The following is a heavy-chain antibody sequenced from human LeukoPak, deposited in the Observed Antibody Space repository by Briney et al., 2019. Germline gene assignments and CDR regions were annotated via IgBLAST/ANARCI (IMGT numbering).Heavy chain of an antibody. J-gene: IGHJ4*02. D-gene: IGHD6-6*01. CDR3: ARDRGTVYSSSLEIFDY. CDR2: IYYSGST. V-gene: IGHV4-4*02. Sequence: SGTLSLTCAVSGVSISSSNWWHWVRPPPGKGLEWIGIIYYSGSTYYNPSLKSRVTISVDTSKNQFSLKLSSVTAADTAVYYCARDRGTVYSSSLEIFDYWGQGTLVTVSS. CDR1: GVSISSSNW.